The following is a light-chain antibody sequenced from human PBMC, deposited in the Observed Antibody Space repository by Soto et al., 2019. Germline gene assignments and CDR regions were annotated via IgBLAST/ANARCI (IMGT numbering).Light chain of an antibody. V-gene: IGLV1-51*01. CDR3: GTWDSSLSAGQV. CDR1: SSNIGNNY. CDR2: DNN. Sequence: QSVLTQPPSVSAAPGQKVTISCSGSSSNIGNNYVSWYQQLPGTAPKLLLYDNNKRPSGISDRFSGSKSGTSATLGITGLQTGDEADYYCGTWDSSLSAGQVFGTGTKLTVL. J-gene: IGLJ1*01.